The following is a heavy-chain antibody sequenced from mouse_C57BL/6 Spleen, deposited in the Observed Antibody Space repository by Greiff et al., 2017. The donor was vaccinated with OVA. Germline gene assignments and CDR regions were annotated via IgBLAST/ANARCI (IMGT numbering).Heavy chain of an antibody. D-gene: IGHD4-1*01. Sequence: QVQLQQPGAELVRPGTSVKLSCKASGYTFTSYWMHWVKQRPGQGLEWIGVIDPSDSYTNYNQKFKGKATLTVDTSSSTAYMELRSLTSEDSAVYFCARVGRDYWGQGTTLTVSS. CDR3: ARVGRDY. CDR1: GYTFTSYW. V-gene: IGHV1-59*01. J-gene: IGHJ2*01. CDR2: IDPSDSYT.